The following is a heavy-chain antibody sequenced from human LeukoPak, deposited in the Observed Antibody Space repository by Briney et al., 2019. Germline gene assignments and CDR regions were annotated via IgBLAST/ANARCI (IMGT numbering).Heavy chain of an antibody. V-gene: IGHV3-23*01. CDR2: ISASGGST. CDR1: GFTFSSYA. CDR3: ARDIRGSGNYGWFDP. Sequence: GGSLRLSCVASGFTFSSYAMSWVRQAPGKGLEWVAAISASGGSTYYVDSVRGRFTISRDNSKNTLYLQMNSLRAEDTAIYSCARDIRGSGNYGWFDPWGQGTLVTVSS. J-gene: IGHJ5*02. D-gene: IGHD3-10*01.